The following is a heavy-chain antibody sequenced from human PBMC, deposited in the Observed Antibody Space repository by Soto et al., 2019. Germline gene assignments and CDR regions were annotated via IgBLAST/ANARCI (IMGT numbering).Heavy chain of an antibody. CDR3: AREAFSYYYDRRMAFDI. CDR1: GFTFSYYY. D-gene: IGHD3-22*01. V-gene: IGHV3-11*01. J-gene: IGHJ3*02. Sequence: SGGCLRLPCGASGFTFSYYYMSWIRPAPGEGLEWVSYISSSVSTIYYADSVKGRFTISRDNAKNSLYLQMNSLRAEDTAVYYCAREAFSYYYDRRMAFDIWGQGTMVTVSS. CDR2: ISSSVSTI.